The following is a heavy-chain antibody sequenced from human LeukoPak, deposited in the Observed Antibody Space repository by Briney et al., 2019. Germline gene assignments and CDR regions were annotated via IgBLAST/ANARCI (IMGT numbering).Heavy chain of an antibody. CDR1: GFTFSSYA. V-gene: IGHV3-30*01. Sequence: GRSLRLSCAASGFTFSSYAMHWVRQAPGKGLEWGAVISYDGSNKYYADSVKGRFTISRDNSKNTLYLQMNSLRAEDTAVYYCARDKASTKTGIAAAATNVPVFGYWGQGTLVTVSS. D-gene: IGHD6-13*01. CDR3: ARDKASTKTGIAAAATNVPVFGY. J-gene: IGHJ4*02. CDR2: ISYDGSNK.